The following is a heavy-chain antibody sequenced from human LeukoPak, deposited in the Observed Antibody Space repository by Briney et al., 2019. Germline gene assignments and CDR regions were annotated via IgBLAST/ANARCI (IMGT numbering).Heavy chain of an antibody. Sequence: GGSLRLSCAASGFTFSSYAMHWVRQAPGKGLEWVAVISYDGSNKYYADSVKGRFTISRDNSKNTLYLQMNSLRAEGTAVYYCARGSRSDRQTYWGQGILVTVSS. J-gene: IGHJ4*02. CDR1: GFTFSSYA. CDR3: ARGSRSDRQTY. V-gene: IGHV3-30-3*01. CDR2: ISYDGSNK.